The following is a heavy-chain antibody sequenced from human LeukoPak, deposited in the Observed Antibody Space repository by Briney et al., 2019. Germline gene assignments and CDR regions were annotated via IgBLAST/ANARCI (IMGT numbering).Heavy chain of an antibody. CDR3: ARDMEPDAFDI. V-gene: IGHV3-23*01. CDR2: INTSGGST. CDR1: GFAFSSYG. J-gene: IGHJ3*02. Sequence: PGGSLRLSCVASGFAFSSYGMSWVRQAPGKGLEWVSAINTSGGSTYYADSVKGRFTISRDTAKNSLYLQMNSLRAEDTALYYCARDMEPDAFDIWGQGTMVTVSS. D-gene: IGHD1-1*01.